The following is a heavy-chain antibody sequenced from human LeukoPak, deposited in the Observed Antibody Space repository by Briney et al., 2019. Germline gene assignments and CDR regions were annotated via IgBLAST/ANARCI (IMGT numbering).Heavy chain of an antibody. J-gene: IGHJ4*02. V-gene: IGHV4-34*01. CDR2: INHSGST. D-gene: IGHD2-15*01. Sequence: SETLSLTCAVYGGSFSGYYWSWIRQPPGKGLEWIGEINHSGSTNYNPSLKSRVTISVDTSKNQFSLKLSSVTAADTALYYCARGKAVGYCSGANCYSNYWGQGTLVTVSS. CDR3: ARGKAVGYCSGANCYSNY. CDR1: GGSFSGYY.